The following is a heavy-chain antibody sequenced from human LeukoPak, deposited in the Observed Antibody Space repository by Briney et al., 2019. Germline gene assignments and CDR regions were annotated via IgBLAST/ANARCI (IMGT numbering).Heavy chain of an antibody. CDR3: ARGGSTAEYYYDSSGYYAEYFQH. CDR1: GFIFNNYG. D-gene: IGHD3-22*01. CDR2: ISYAGSNK. Sequence: GGSLRLSCAASGFIFNNYGIHWVRQAPGKGLEWVAVISYAGSNKYYADSVKGRFTISRDNSKNTLYLQMNSLRAEDTAVYYCARGGSTAEYYYDSSGYYAEYFQHWGQGTLVTVSS. J-gene: IGHJ1*01. V-gene: IGHV3-30*03.